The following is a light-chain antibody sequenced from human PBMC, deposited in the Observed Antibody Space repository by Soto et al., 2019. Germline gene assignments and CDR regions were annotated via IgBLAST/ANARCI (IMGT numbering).Light chain of an antibody. V-gene: IGKV3D-15*01. J-gene: IGKJ4*01. Sequence: EIVMTQSPVTLSVSAGERVTLSCRASQSIGSTLAWYQQKPGQPPRLLIYGASTRATGIPARFSGSGSGTEFTLTISSLQSEDFAVYNCQQYYTWPLTFGGGTKLEIK. CDR1: QSIGST. CDR2: GAS. CDR3: QQYYTWPLT.